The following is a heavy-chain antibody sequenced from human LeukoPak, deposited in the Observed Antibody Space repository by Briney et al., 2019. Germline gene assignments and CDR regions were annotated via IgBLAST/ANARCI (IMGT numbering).Heavy chain of an antibody. J-gene: IGHJ3*02. V-gene: IGHV3-23*01. D-gene: IGHD6-13*01. CDR2: ISGSGGST. CDR3: ATSLSSSWRHDAFDI. Sequence: GGSLRLSCAASGFTFSSYAMSWVRQAPGKGLEWVSAISGSGGSTYYADSVKGRFTISRDNSKNTPYLQMNSLRAEDTAVYYCATSLSSSWRHDAFDIWGQGTMVTVSS. CDR1: GFTFSSYA.